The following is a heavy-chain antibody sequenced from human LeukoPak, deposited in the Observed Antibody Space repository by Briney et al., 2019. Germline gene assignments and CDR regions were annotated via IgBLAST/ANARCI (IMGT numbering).Heavy chain of an antibody. J-gene: IGHJ4*02. CDR2: ISGSGGST. Sequence: GGSLRLSCAASGFTFSSYGMSWVRQAPGKGLEWVSAISGSGGSTYYADSVKGRFTISRDNAKNSLYLQMNSLRAEDTALYYCARDYRYDSSGYLNWGQGTLVTVSS. CDR3: ARDYRYDSSGYLN. V-gene: IGHV3-23*01. D-gene: IGHD3-22*01. CDR1: GFTFSSYG.